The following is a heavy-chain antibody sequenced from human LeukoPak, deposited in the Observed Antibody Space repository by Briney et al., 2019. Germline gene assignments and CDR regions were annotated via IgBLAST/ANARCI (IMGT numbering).Heavy chain of an antibody. CDR3: ARVQSYLDY. CDR1: GFTFSDYY. V-gene: IGHV3-11*01. J-gene: IGHJ4*02. Sequence: GGSLRLSCAASGFTFSDYYMSWIRQAPGKGLEWVSHISSGGSGIYYADSVKGRFTISRDNAKNSLYLQMNSLRADDTAIYYYARVQSYLDYWGQGTLVTVSS. CDR2: ISSGGSGI.